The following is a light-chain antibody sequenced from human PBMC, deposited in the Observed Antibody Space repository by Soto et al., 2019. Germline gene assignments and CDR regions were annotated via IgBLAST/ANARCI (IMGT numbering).Light chain of an antibody. CDR3: LQDYNYPWT. Sequence: AIQVTQSPSSLSASVGDRVTITCRASQDIRNDLGWYQRKPGKAPKLLIYAASSLQSGVPSRFAGSGSGTDFTLTISSLQPEDFATYYCLQDYNYPWTFGQGTKVEIK. CDR2: AAS. V-gene: IGKV1-6*01. CDR1: QDIRND. J-gene: IGKJ1*01.